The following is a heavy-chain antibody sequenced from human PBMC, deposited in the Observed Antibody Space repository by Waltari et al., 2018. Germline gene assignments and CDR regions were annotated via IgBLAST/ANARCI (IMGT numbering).Heavy chain of an antibody. J-gene: IGHJ4*02. CDR2: MNPNSGNT. D-gene: IGHD4-17*01. V-gene: IGHV1-8*01. Sequence: VQLVESGGGLVQPGRSLRLSCTASGFTFGDYAMSWVRLAPGKGLEWMGWMNPNSGNTGYAQKFQGRVTITRNTSISTAYMEPSSLRSEDTAVYYCARASLTVNTNFDYWGQGTLVTVSS. CDR1: GFTFGDYA. CDR3: ARASLTVNTNFDY.